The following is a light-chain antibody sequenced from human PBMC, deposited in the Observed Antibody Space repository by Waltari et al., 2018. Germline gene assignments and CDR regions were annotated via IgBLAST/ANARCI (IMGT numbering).Light chain of an antibody. CDR3: ASWDDSLNGHYV. CDR2: MND. J-gene: IGLJ1*01. CDR1: SSNIGANA. Sequence: SVLTQPPSASGTPGQRVTISCSGRSSNIGANAVHWYQQFPGTAPKLLMYMNDERPSGVPDRFSGSKSATSASLVISGLQSEDEADYYCASWDDSLNGHYVFGSGTKVTVL. V-gene: IGLV1-44*01.